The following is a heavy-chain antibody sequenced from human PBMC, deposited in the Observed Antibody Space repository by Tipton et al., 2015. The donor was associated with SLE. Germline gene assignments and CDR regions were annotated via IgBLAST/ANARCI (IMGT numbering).Heavy chain of an antibody. Sequence: TLSLTCTVSGASINSGTYYWNWIRHPAGKGLEWIGRIYTSGATNYSPSFESRITMSLDMSKNQFSLKLSSVTAADTAVYYCARDLAVFGVVPFNYMDIWGKGTTVTVSS. CDR3: ARDLAVFGVVPFNYMDI. J-gene: IGHJ6*03. D-gene: IGHD3-3*01. CDR2: IYTSGAT. CDR1: GASINSGTYY. V-gene: IGHV4-61*02.